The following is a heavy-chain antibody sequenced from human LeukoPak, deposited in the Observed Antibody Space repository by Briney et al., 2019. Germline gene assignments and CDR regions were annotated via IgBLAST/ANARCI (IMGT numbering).Heavy chain of an antibody. CDR2: IYYSGST. J-gene: IGHJ4*02. Sequence: SETLSLTCTVSGGSISSSSYYWGWIRQPPGKGLEWIGSIYYSGSTYYNPSLKSRVTISVDTSKNQFSLKLSSVTAADTAVYYCARDGMDTAINWGQGTLVTVSS. CDR3: ARDGMDTAIN. CDR1: GGSISSSSYY. D-gene: IGHD5-18*01. V-gene: IGHV4-39*02.